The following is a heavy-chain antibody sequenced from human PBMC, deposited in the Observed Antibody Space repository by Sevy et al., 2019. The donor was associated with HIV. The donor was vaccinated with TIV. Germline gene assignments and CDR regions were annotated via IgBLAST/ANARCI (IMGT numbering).Heavy chain of an antibody. CDR2: IWYDGSNK. J-gene: IGHJ6*02. D-gene: IGHD3-3*01. V-gene: IGHV3-30*02. CDR1: GFNFRSYV. CDR3: AKGVQNWSTAFGVVTLEYSYGMDV. Sequence: GGSLRLSCEASGFNFRSYVMHWVRQAPGKGLEWVAFIWYDGSNKFYADSVKGRFTISRDNSKDTLYLQMNSLRAEDTAVYFCAKGVQNWSTAFGVVTLEYSYGMDVWGQGTTVTVSS.